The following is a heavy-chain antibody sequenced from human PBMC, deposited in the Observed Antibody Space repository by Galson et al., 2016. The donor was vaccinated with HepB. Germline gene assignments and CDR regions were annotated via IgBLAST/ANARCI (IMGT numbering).Heavy chain of an antibody. J-gene: IGHJ3*02. CDR1: GYSFASYW. Sequence: QSGAEVKKPGESLKISCQSSGYSFASYWIAWVRQMPGKGLEWMGIIYPRDSDTQYSPSFQGQVTMSADRSISTAYLQWSSLKASDTAIYYCARVRGYTYGSHGDAFDIWGQGTMVTVSS. CDR2: IYPRDSDT. V-gene: IGHV5-51*01. D-gene: IGHD5-18*01. CDR3: ARVRGYTYGSHGDAFDI.